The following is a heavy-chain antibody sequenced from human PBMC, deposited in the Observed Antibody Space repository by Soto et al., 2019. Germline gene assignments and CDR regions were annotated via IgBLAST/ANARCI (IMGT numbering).Heavy chain of an antibody. Sequence: SETLSLTCTVSGGSVSSGGYYWSWIRQHPGTGLEWIGYIYYSGTTYFNPSLKSRASISLDTSKNEFSLKLNSVTDADTAVYYCARRALPQCINGVCYKDGFWDYWGQGALVTVSS. CDR1: GGSVSSGGYY. J-gene: IGHJ4*02. V-gene: IGHV4-31*03. CDR3: ARRALPQCINGVCYKDGFWDY. D-gene: IGHD2-8*01. CDR2: IYYSGTT.